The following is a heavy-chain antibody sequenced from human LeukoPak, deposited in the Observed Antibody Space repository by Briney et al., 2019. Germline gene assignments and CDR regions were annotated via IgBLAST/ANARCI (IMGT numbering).Heavy chain of an antibody. Sequence: ASVKVSCKASGYTFTGYYMHWVRQAPGQGLEWMGWINPNSGGTNYAQKFQGRVTMTRDTSISTAYMELSRLRSDDTAVYYCARAQKLWFGELNPWGQGTLVTVSS. V-gene: IGHV1-2*02. J-gene: IGHJ5*02. CDR3: ARAQKLWFGELNP. CDR2: INPNSGGT. CDR1: GYTFTGYY. D-gene: IGHD3-10*01.